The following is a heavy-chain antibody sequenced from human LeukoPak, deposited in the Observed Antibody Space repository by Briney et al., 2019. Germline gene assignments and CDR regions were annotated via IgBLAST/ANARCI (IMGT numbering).Heavy chain of an antibody. Sequence: ASVKVSCKASGYTFTGYYMHRVRQAPGQGLEWMGWINPNSGGTNYAQKFQGRVTMTRDTSISTAYMELSGLRSDDTAVYYCARYQGIVATYYFDYWGQGTLVTVSS. J-gene: IGHJ4*02. CDR1: GYTFTGYY. V-gene: IGHV1-2*02. CDR3: ARYQGIVATYYFDY. CDR2: INPNSGGT. D-gene: IGHD5-12*01.